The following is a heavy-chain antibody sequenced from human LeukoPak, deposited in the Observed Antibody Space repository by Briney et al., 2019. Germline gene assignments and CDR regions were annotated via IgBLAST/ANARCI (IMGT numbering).Heavy chain of an antibody. J-gene: IGHJ4*02. CDR3: ARGVWYSFDN. Sequence: PSETLSLTCAVSGVSTSSVNWWSWVRQPPGKALEWIGEIYHGGNTNYNPSLKSRLTLSVDKSKNQFSLKLSSVTAADTAMYYCARGVWYSFDNWGQGTLVTVSS. CDR2: IYHGGNT. D-gene: IGHD6-19*01. V-gene: IGHV4-4*02. CDR1: GVSTSSVNW.